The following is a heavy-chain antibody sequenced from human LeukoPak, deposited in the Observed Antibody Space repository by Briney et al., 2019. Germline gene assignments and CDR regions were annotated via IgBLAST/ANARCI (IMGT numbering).Heavy chain of an antibody. CDR1: GFTCSSYA. Sequence: PGRSLRLSCAASGFTCSSYAMHWVRQAPGKGLEWVAVISYDGSNKYYADSVKGRFTISRDNSKNTLYLQMNSLRAEDTAVYYCASPFWSGFPENYYYYGMDVWGQGTTVTVSS. J-gene: IGHJ6*02. CDR3: ASPFWSGFPENYYYYGMDV. D-gene: IGHD3-3*01. CDR2: ISYDGSNK. V-gene: IGHV3-30-3*01.